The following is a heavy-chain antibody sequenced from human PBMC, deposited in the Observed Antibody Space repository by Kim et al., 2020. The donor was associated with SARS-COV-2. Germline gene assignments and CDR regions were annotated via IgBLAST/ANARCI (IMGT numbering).Heavy chain of an antibody. V-gene: IGHV3-33*06. CDR2: IWYDGSNK. Sequence: GGSLRLSCAASGFTFSSYGMHWVRQAPGKGLEWVAVIWYDGSNKYYADSVKGRFTISRDNSKNTLYLQMNSLRAEDTAVYYCAKEIPPYYYGSGIDYWGQGTLVTVSS. CDR1: GFTFSSYG. D-gene: IGHD3-10*01. CDR3: AKEIPPYYYGSGIDY. J-gene: IGHJ4*02.